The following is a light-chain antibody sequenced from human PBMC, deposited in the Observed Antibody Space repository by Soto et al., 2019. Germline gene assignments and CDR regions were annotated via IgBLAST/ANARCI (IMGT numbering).Light chain of an antibody. CDR3: QQYNSYWT. Sequence: DIQMTQSPSTLSASVGDRVTITCRAGQSISSWLAWYQQKPGKAPKLLIYQASTLESGVPLRFSGSGSGTEFTLTISSLQPDDFANYFCQQYNSYWTFGQGTKVEIK. J-gene: IGKJ1*01. CDR1: QSISSW. CDR2: QAS. V-gene: IGKV1-5*03.